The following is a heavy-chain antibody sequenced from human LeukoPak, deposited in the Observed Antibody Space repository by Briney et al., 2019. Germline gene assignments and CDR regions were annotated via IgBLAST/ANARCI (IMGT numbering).Heavy chain of an antibody. CDR2: VSYDGRIE. J-gene: IGHJ4*02. Sequence: GGSLRLSCAASGFTFTTYNMHWVRQAPGKGLEWVAVVSYDGRIEYHADSVRGRFTISRDNSKNTLYLQMNSLRAEDTAVYYCARGRYYLEYWGQGTLVTVS. D-gene: IGHD3-10*01. V-gene: IGHV3-30*04. CDR3: ARGRYYLEY. CDR1: GFTFTTYN.